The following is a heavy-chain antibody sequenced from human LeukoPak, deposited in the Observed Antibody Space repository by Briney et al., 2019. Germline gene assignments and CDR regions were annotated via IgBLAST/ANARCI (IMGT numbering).Heavy chain of an antibody. Sequence: GGSLRLSCAASGFTFSSYSMNWVRQAPGKGLEWVSVIYSGGSTYYADSVKGRFTISRDNSKNTLYLQMNSLRAEDTAVYYCASAHGDYLYYFDYWGQGTLVTVSS. D-gene: IGHD4-17*01. CDR2: IYSGGST. CDR1: GFTFSSYS. V-gene: IGHV3-66*01. CDR3: ASAHGDYLYYFDY. J-gene: IGHJ4*02.